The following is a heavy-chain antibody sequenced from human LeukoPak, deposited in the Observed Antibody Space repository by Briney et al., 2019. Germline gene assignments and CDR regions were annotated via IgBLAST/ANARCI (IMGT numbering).Heavy chain of an antibody. CDR3: AREELGGERGIDY. Sequence: PSETLSLTCTVSGGSISSSYWSWIRQPPGKGLEWIGYISYIGSTNYNPSLKSRVTVSVDTSRNQFSLKLTSVTAADTAVYYCAREELGGERGIDYWGQGILVTVSS. CDR1: GGSISSSY. J-gene: IGHJ4*02. CDR2: ISYIGST. V-gene: IGHV4-59*12. D-gene: IGHD3-10*01.